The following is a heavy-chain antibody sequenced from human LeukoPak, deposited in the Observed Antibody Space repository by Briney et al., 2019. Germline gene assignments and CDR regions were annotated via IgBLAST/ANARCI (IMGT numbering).Heavy chain of an antibody. J-gene: IGHJ3*02. D-gene: IGHD2-15*01. CDR2: IYYSGST. V-gene: IGHV4-31*03. CDR1: GGSISSGGYS. CDR3: AREAEYAQDAFDI. Sequence: PSETLSLTCTVSGGSISSGGYSWSWIRQHPGKGLEWIGYIYYSGSTYYNPSLKSRVTISVDTSKNQFSLKLSSVTAADTAVYYCAREAEYAQDAFDIWGQGTMVTVSS.